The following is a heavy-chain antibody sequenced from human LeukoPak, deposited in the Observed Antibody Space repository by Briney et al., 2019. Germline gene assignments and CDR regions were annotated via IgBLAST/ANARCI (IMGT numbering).Heavy chain of an antibody. J-gene: IGHJ3*01. Sequence: GGSLRLSCAASGFTFSSYAMHWVRQAPGKGLEWVSSISSSSSYIYYADSVKGRFTISRDNAKNSLYLQMNSLRAEDTAVYYCARSRGYCSTTSCSRDLKSGAFDFWGQGTMVTVSS. CDR3: ARSRGYCSTTSCSRDLKSGAFDF. V-gene: IGHV3-21*04. CDR2: ISSSSSYI. D-gene: IGHD2-2*03. CDR1: GFTFSSYA.